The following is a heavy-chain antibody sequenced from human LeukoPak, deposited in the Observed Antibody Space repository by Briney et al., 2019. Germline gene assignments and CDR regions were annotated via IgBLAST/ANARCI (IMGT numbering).Heavy chain of an antibody. CDR2: IFYTGST. Sequence: SETLSLTCTVAGGSISSSSYSWGWIRPPPGKGLEWIASIFYTGSTPYHPSLKSRVTISVDTTKKQFSLKANSVTAPDTAVYYCARSGGGPWTPLWLIWGQGPLVPVSS. CDR1: GGSISSSSYS. D-gene: IGHD5-18*01. CDR3: ARSGGGPWTPLWLI. J-gene: IGHJ4*02. V-gene: IGHV4-39*01.